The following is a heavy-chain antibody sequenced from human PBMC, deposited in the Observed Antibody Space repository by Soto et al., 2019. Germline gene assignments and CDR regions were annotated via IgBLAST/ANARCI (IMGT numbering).Heavy chain of an antibody. V-gene: IGHV3-23*01. J-gene: IGHJ4*02. D-gene: IGHD6-6*01. Sequence: GWSLRLSCACSVFTFINYAMSWVRQAPGKGLEWVSAISSAVNTYYADSVKGRFTISRDNSKNTLSLQMNSLRAEDTAVYYCAKQVRDGTSSPYYFDYWGQGTLVTVSS. CDR2: ISSAVNT. CDR1: VFTFINYA. CDR3: AKQVRDGTSSPYYFDY.